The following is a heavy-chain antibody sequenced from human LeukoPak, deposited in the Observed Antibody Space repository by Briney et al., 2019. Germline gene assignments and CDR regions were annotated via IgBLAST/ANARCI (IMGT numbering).Heavy chain of an antibody. V-gene: IGHV3-30*03. CDR3: ARDRGGMVRGVINAAFDI. Sequence: PGGSLRLSCAASGFTFSSYAMSWVRQAPGKGLEWVAVISYDGSNKYYADSVKGRFTISRDNSKNTLYLQMNSLRAEDTAVYYCARDRGGMVRGVINAAFDIWGQGTMVTVSS. D-gene: IGHD3-10*01. CDR2: ISYDGSNK. J-gene: IGHJ3*02. CDR1: GFTFSSYA.